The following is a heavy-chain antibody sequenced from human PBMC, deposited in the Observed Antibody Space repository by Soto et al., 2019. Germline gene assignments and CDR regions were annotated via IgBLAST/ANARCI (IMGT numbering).Heavy chain of an antibody. CDR2: ISAYNGNT. CDR3: ARDYCSGGSCLNFDY. V-gene: IGHV1-18*01. J-gene: IGHJ4*02. Sequence: GASVKVSCKASGYTFTSYGISWVRQAPGQGLEWMGWISAYNGNTNYAQKLQGRVTMTTDTSTSTAYMELRSLRSDDTAVYYCARDYCSGGSCLNFDYWGQGTLVTVSS. CDR1: GYTFTSYG. D-gene: IGHD2-15*01.